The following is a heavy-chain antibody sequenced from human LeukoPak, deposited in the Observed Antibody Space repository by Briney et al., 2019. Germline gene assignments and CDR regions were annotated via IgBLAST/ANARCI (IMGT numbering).Heavy chain of an antibody. J-gene: IGHJ5*02. D-gene: IGHD2-15*01. V-gene: IGHV3-21*01. CDR2: ISSSSSYI. CDR1: GFTFSSYS. Sequence: GGSLRLSCAASGFTFSSYSMTWVRQAPGKGLEWVSSISSSSSYIYYADSVKGRFTISRDNAKNSLYLQMNSLRAEDTAVYYCARAVVAAHNWFDPWGQGTLVTVSS. CDR3: ARAVVAAHNWFDP.